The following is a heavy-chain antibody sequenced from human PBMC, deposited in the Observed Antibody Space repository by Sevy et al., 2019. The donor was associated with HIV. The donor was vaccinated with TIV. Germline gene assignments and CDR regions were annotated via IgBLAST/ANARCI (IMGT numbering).Heavy chain of an antibody. D-gene: IGHD2-2*02. Sequence: ASVKVSCKASGCTFTSYDINWVRQATGQGLEWMGWMNPNSGNTGYALKFQGRVTMTRNTSISTAYMELSSLRSEDTAVYYCARSCTSCDTGYYGMDVWGQGTTVTVSS. J-gene: IGHJ6*02. CDR3: ARSCTSCDTGYYGMDV. CDR2: MNPNSGNT. V-gene: IGHV1-8*01. CDR1: GCTFTSYD.